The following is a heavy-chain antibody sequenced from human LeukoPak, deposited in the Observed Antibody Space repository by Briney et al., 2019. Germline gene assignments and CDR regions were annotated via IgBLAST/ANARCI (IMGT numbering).Heavy chain of an antibody. Sequence: PGGSLRLSCAASGFTFSSYWMHWVRHAPGKGLVWVSRIISDGSRTVYADSVKGRFTISRDNAKNKLYLQMNSLRAEDTAVYYCAREDVNIAVAASGPFDIWGQGTMVTVSS. V-gene: IGHV3-74*01. D-gene: IGHD6-19*01. J-gene: IGHJ3*02. CDR2: IISDGSRT. CDR1: GFTFSSYW. CDR3: AREDVNIAVAASGPFDI.